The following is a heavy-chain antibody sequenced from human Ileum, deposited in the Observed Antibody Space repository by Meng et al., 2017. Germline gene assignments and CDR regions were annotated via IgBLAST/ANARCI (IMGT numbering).Heavy chain of an antibody. CDR3: VSERRRSYFFDY. CDR1: GRSITSGDYY. Sequence: QVQLQESGPGPVKPSQTLSLNGTVSGRSITSGDYYWSWIRQPPGKGLEWIGYIFYTGATYSNPSLKSRVTVSLDTSKSQFSLKLSSVTAADTAIYYCVSERRRSYFFDYWGQGTLVTVSS. J-gene: IGHJ4*02. V-gene: IGHV4-30-4*01. CDR2: IFYTGAT.